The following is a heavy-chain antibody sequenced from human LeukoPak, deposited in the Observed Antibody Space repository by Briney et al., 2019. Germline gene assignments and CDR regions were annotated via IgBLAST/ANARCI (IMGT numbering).Heavy chain of an antibody. CDR2: IYYSGST. CDR3: ARTYYYDSSGSEYYFDY. V-gene: IGHV4-59*01. CDR1: GGSISSYY. D-gene: IGHD3-22*01. J-gene: IGHJ4*02. Sequence: SATLSLTCTVSGGSISSYYWSWIRQPPGKGLEWIRYIYYSGSTNYNPSLKSRVTISVDTSKNQFSLKLSSVTAADTAVYYCARTYYYDSSGSEYYFDYWGQGTLVTVSS.